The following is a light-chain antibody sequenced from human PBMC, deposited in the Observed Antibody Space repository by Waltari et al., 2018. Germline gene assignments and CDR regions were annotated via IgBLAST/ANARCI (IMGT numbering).Light chain of an antibody. V-gene: IGKV3-20*01. CDR3: QQYGSSPRT. Sequence: EIVLTQSPGTLSLSPGERATLSCRASQSVTSRYFAWYQQKPGQAPRLLIYCASSRATGMPGRFSGSGSGTDFTLTSSRREPEEFAVYYCQQYGSSPRTFGQGTKVEIK. J-gene: IGKJ1*01. CDR2: CAS. CDR1: QSVTSRY.